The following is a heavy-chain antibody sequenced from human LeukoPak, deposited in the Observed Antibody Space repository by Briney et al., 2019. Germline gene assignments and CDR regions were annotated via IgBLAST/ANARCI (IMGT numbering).Heavy chain of an antibody. J-gene: IGHJ6*02. CDR1: GYTFTSYD. V-gene: IGHV1-8*01. CDR2: MNPNSGNT. CDR3: ARGLCSGGSCYGMGYYYYYGMDV. Sequence: ASVKVSCKASGYTFTSYDINWARQATGQGLEWMGWMNPNSGNTGYAQKFQGRVTMTRNTSISTAYMELSSLRSEDTAVYYCARGLCSGGSCYGMGYYYYYGMDVWGQGTTVTVSS. D-gene: IGHD2-15*01.